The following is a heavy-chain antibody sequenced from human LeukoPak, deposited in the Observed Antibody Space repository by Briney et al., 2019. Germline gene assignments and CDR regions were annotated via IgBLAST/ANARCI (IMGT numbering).Heavy chain of an antibody. D-gene: IGHD2-15*01. CDR1: GGTFSSYA. V-gene: IGHV1-69*06. Sequence: ASVKVCCKASGGTFSSYAISWVRQAPGQGLEWMGRIIPIFGTANYAQKFQGRVTITADKSTSTAYMELSSLRSEDTAVYYCARGYCSGGSCYLFTYWGQGTLVTVSS. CDR2: IIPIFGTA. CDR3: ARGYCSGGSCYLFTY. J-gene: IGHJ4*02.